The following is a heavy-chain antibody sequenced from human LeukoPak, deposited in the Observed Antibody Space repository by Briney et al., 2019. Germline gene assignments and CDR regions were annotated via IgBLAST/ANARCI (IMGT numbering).Heavy chain of an antibody. V-gene: IGHV4-34*01. CDR1: GGSFSGYY. J-gene: IGHJ4*02. CDR3: ARQGVVVITKGYYFDY. Sequence: SETLSLTCAVYGGSFSGYYWSWIRQPPGKGLEWIGEINHSGSTNYNPSLKGRVTISVDTSKNQFSLKLSSVTAADTAVYYCARQGVVVITKGYYFDYWGQGTLVTVSS. CDR2: INHSGST. D-gene: IGHD3-22*01.